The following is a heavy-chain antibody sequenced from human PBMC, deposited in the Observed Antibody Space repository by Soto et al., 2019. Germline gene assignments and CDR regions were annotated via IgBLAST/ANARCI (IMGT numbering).Heavy chain of an antibody. D-gene: IGHD2-21*01. V-gene: IGHV3-48*02. Sequence: EVQVVESGGGLVQPGGSLRLSCAASGFTFSSYSMNWARQAPGKGLEWVSYISLRSTTIYYADSVKGRFTISRDDAKNSLYLQMNSLRDEDTAVYYCARDNGIAGSFDPWGQGTLVIVSS. CDR1: GFTFSSYS. CDR2: ISLRSTTI. J-gene: IGHJ5*02. CDR3: ARDNGIAGSFDP.